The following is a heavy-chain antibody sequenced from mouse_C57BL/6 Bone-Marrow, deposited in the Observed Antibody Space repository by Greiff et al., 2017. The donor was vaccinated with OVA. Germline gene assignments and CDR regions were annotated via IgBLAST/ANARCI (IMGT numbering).Heavy chain of an antibody. CDR2: IHPNSGST. Sequence: QVQLQQPGAELVKPGASVKLSCKASGYTFTSYWMHWVKQRPGQGLEWIGMIHPNSGSTNYNEKFKSKATLTVDKSSSTAYMQLSSLTSEDSAVYYCAREELYRLWLRRRPLWYFDVWGTGTTVTVSS. V-gene: IGHV1-64*01. J-gene: IGHJ1*03. CDR3: AREELYRLWLRRRPLWYFDV. D-gene: IGHD2-2*01. CDR1: GYTFTSYW.